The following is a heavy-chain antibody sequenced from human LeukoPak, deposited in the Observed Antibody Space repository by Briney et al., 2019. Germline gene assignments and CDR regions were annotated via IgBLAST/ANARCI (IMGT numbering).Heavy chain of an antibody. J-gene: IGHJ4*02. V-gene: IGHV3-30*02. CDR2: IRYDGSQK. D-gene: IGHD2-8*02. CDR3: AKEPWSFDY. Sequence: GGSLRLSCAASGFTFSSYEMNWVRQAPGKGLEWVAFIRYDGSQKYYADSVKGRFTISRDNSKNTLYLQMNSLRAEDTAVYYCAKEPWSFDYWGQGTLVTVSS. CDR1: GFTFSSYE.